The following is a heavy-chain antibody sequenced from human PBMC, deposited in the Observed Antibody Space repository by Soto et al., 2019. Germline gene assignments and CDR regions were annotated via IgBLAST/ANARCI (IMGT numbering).Heavy chain of an antibody. V-gene: IGHV4-28*03. CDR1: GFPISSNNW. Sequence: SETLSPTCAVSGFPISSNNWWAWLRQPPGKGLVWIGNIYYSGTTQFNPSLKSRVTISVDTSKNQFSLKMSSVTAADTAVYYCARGITGHYYDSSGYYYGPGAFDIWGQGTMVT. CDR2: IYYSGTT. CDR3: ARGITGHYYDSSGYYYGPGAFDI. J-gene: IGHJ3*02. D-gene: IGHD3-22*01.